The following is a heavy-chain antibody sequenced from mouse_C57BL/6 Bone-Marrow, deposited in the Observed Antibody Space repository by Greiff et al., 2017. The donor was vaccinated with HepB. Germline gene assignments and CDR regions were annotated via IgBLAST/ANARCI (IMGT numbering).Heavy chain of an antibody. CDR2: INPGSGGT. CDR3: TRSTAQATVDY. V-gene: IGHV1-54*01. J-gene: IGHJ2*01. D-gene: IGHD3-2*02. Sequence: VQLQQSGAELVRPGTSVKVSCKASGYAFTNYLIEWVKQRPGQGLEWIGVINPGSGGTNYNEKFKGKATLTADKSSSTAYMQLSSLTSEDSAVYCCTRSTAQATVDYWGQGTTLTVSS. CDR1: GYAFTNYL.